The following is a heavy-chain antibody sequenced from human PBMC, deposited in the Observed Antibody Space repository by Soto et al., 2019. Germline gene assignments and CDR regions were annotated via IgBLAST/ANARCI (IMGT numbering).Heavy chain of an antibody. J-gene: IGHJ4*02. CDR3: ARQTRNTMIVVAPSTFDY. Sequence: PSETLSLTCTVSGGSMSSSSYYWGWIRQPPGKGLEWIGSIYYSGSTYHNPSLKSRVTISVDASKNQFSLKLSSVTAADTAVYYCARQTRNTMIVVAPSTFDYWGQGTLVTVSS. D-gene: IGHD3-22*01. V-gene: IGHV4-39*01. CDR1: GGSMSSSSYY. CDR2: IYYSGST.